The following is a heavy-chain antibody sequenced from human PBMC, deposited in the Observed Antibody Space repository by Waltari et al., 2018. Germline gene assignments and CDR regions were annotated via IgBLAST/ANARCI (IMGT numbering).Heavy chain of an antibody. CDR1: GGTFNDHY. CDR3: ASSYYDTSGYSPFDY. J-gene: IGHJ4*02. D-gene: IGHD3-22*01. CDR2: INDSGST. Sequence: QVQLQQWCAGLLKPPQTLSLTCAVYGGTFNDHYWNWIRQPPGKGLEWIGQINDSGSTNYNPSLRSRVTISVDTSKNQFSLNLSSVTAADTAVYYCASSYYDTSGYSPFDYWGQGTLVTVSS. V-gene: IGHV4-34*01.